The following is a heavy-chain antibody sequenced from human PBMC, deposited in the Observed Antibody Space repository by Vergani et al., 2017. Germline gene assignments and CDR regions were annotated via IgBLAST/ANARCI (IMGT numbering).Heavy chain of an antibody. J-gene: IGHJ6*02. Sequence: EVQLVESGGGLVQPGRSLRLSCTASGFTFGDYAMSWFRQAPGKGLEWVGFIRSKAYGGTTEYAASVKGRITISRDDSKSIAYLQMNSLKTEDTAVYYCTRDEWELLNYYYYYGMDVWGQGTTVTVSS. V-gene: IGHV3-49*03. CDR2: IRSKAYGGTT. CDR3: TRDEWELLNYYYYYGMDV. CDR1: GFTFGDYA. D-gene: IGHD1-26*01.